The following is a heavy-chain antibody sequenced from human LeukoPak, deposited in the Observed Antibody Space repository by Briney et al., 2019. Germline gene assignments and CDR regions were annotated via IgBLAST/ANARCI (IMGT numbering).Heavy chain of an antibody. CDR3: AKQDSSSWYNWFDP. J-gene: IGHJ5*02. V-gene: IGHV3-21*04. D-gene: IGHD6-13*01. CDR1: GFTFSTYS. Sequence: PGGSLRLSCAASGFTFSTYSMNWVRQAPGKGLEWVSSISTRSSYIYSADSVKGRFTISRDNAKNSLYLQMNSLRAEDTAVYYCAKQDSSSWYNWFDPWSQGTLVTVSS. CDR2: ISTRSSYI.